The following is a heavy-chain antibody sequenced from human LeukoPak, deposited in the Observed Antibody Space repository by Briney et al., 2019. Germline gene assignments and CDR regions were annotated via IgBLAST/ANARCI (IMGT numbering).Heavy chain of an antibody. CDR3: ARHKDGRGGYYPRNWFDP. J-gene: IGHJ5*02. CDR2: IYISGST. Sequence: PSETLSLTCTVSGGSICSGSYYWRWIRQPAGKGLEWIVRIYISGSTNYNPSLKSRVTISVDTSKNQFSLKLSSVTAADTAVYYCARHKDGRGGYYPRNWFDPWGQGTLVTVSS. CDR1: GGSICSGSYY. D-gene: IGHD3-3*01. V-gene: IGHV4-61*02.